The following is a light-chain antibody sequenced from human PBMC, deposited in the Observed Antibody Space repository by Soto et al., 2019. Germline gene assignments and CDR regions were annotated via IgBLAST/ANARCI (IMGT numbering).Light chain of an antibody. CDR3: SSYTSRNSRVV. CDR2: EVS. V-gene: IGLV2-14*01. CDR1: SSDVGSYKY. J-gene: IGLJ2*01. Sequence: QSALTQPASVSGSPGQSITISCTGTSSDVGSYKYVSWYQQHPGKAPKLMIYEVSDRPSGVSNRFSGSKSGNTASLTISGLQAEDEADYYCSSYTSRNSRVVFGGGTKLTVL.